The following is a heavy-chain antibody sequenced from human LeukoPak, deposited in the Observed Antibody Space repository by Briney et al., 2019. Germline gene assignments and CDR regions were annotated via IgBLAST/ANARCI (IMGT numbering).Heavy chain of an antibody. D-gene: IGHD2-21*02. V-gene: IGHV4-39*07. CDR2: IYYSGST. CDR3: ASSPISQIVVVTAMPFFHY. Sequence: SETLSLTCTVSGGSISSYYWGWIRQPPGKGLEWIGSIYYSGSTYYNPSLKSRVTISVDTSKNQFSLKLSSVTAADTAVYYCASSPISQIVVVTAMPFFHYWGQGTLVTVSS. CDR1: GGSISSYY. J-gene: IGHJ4*02.